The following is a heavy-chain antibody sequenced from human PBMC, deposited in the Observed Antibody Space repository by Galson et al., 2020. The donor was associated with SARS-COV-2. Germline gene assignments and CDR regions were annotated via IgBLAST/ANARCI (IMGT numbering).Heavy chain of an antibody. Sequence: SCAASGLTFSNTEMNWVRQAPGKGLEWLSYISMSGITIYYADSVKGRFTISRDNAKNSLYLQMNSLRAEDTAVYYCARGSYYYDSSGYALGDYWGQGTLVTVSS. V-gene: IGHV3-48*03. D-gene: IGHD3-22*01. CDR2: ISMSGITI. CDR1: GLTFSNTE. CDR3: ARGSYYYDSSGYALGDY. J-gene: IGHJ4*02.